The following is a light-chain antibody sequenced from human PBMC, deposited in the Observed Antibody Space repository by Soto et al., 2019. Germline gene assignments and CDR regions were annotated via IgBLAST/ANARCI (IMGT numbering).Light chain of an antibody. CDR1: QGIRSA. CDR3: LLDYAYFCA. V-gene: IGKV1-6*01. CDR2: AAS. Sequence: AIQVTQSPSSLSASVRDRVTITCRTSQGIRSALGWYQQKPGKVPKLLIYAASTLQSGVPSRFSGSESGRDFTLTISSLQPEDFATYYCLLDYAYFCAFGQGTKVEIK. J-gene: IGKJ1*01.